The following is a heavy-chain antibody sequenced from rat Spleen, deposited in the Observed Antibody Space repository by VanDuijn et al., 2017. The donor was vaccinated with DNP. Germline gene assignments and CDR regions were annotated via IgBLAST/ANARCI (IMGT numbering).Heavy chain of an antibody. J-gene: IGHJ2*01. CDR3: ARNYDHYGYFDY. D-gene: IGHD1-3*01. CDR2: IWSGGST. V-gene: IGHV2-1*01. CDR1: GFSLTSNS. Sequence: QVQLKESGPGLVQPSQTLSLTCTVSGFSLTSNSVSWVRQPPGKGLEWMGAIWSGGSTDYNSALKPRLSISRDTSKNQVFLQMISLQTEDTAMFFCARNYDHYGYFDYWGQGVMVTVSS.